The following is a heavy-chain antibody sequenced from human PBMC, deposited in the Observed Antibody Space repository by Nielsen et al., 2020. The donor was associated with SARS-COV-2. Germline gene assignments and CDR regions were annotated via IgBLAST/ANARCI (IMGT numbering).Heavy chain of an antibody. Sequence: WIRQPPGKGLEWVSSISSSSSYIYYADSVKGRFTISRDNAKNSLYLQMNSLRAEDTAVYYCARDGRGYYYGSGSYRGMDVWGQGTTVTVSS. D-gene: IGHD3-10*01. CDR2: ISSSSSYI. V-gene: IGHV3-21*01. J-gene: IGHJ6*02. CDR3: ARDGRGYYYGSGSYRGMDV.